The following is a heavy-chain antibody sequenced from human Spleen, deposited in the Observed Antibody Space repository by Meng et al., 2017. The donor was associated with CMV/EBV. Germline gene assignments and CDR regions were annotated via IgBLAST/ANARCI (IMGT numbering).Heavy chain of an antibody. CDR2: VDHGGSA. CDR1: AESFSGYY. CDR3: ARAPAGYCSSASCQYYFDY. V-gene: IGHV4-34*01. J-gene: IGHJ4*02. D-gene: IGHD2-2*01. Sequence: GSLRLSCAVYAESFSGYYWSWIRQPPGKGLEWIGEVDHGGSANYNPSLKSRLTISVDPSKNQFSLKLSSVTAADTAVYYCARAPAGYCSSASCQYYFDYWGRGTLVTVSS.